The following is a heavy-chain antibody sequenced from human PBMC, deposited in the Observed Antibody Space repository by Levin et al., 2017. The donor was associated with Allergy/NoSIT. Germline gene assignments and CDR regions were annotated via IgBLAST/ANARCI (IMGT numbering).Heavy chain of an antibody. CDR3: ARKVSGTTWFDP. D-gene: IGHD6-19*01. CDR1: GFTFSAYE. V-gene: IGHV3-48*03. J-gene: IGHJ5*02. CDR2: ISISGSTI. Sequence: QTGGSLRLSCAASGFTFSAYEINWVRQAPGKGLEWLSCISISGSTIYYADSVKGRFTITRDNAKNSGFLQMTSLRAEDTAVYYCARKVSGTTWFDPWGQGTLVAVSS.